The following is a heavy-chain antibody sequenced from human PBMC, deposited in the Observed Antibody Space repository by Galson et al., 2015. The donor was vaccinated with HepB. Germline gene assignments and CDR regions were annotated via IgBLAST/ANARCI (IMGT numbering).Heavy chain of an antibody. CDR1: GFDFSTHE. CDR2: ISSSSSTI. Sequence: SLRLSCAASGFDFSTHEMNWVRQAPGKGLEWISYISSSSSTIYYAASVKGRFTISRDNAKNSLYLQMNSLRAEDTAVYFCVRPHEGCGTTDYWGQGTLVTVAS. V-gene: IGHV3-48*03. CDR3: VRPHEGCGTTDY. D-gene: IGHD4-17*01. J-gene: IGHJ4*02.